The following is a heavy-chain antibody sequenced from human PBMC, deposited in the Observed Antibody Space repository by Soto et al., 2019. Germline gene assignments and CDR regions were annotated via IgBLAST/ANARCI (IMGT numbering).Heavy chain of an antibody. V-gene: IGHV4-31*03. J-gene: IGHJ6*02. D-gene: IGHD3-3*01. CDR1: GGSISSGGYY. Sequence: SETLSLTCTVSGGSISSGGYYWSWIRQHPGKGLEWIGYIYYSGITYYNPSLKSRVTISVDTSKNQFSLKLSSVTAADTAVYYCARRADFWSGYYTDYYYGMDVWGQGTTVTVSS. CDR3: ARRADFWSGYYTDYYYGMDV. CDR2: IYYSGIT.